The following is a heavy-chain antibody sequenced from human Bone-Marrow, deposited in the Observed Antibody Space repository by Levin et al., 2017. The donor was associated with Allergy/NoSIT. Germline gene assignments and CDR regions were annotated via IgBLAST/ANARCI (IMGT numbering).Heavy chain of an antibody. CDR1: GGTFSSYT. CDR3: SAGTIYYYGMDV. D-gene: IGHD6-13*01. Sequence: VASVKVSCKASGGTFSSYTISWVRQAPGQGLEWMGRIIPILGIANYAQKFQGRVTITADKSTSTAYMELSSLRSEDTAVYYCSAGTIYYYGMDVWGQGTTVTVSS. CDR2: IIPILGIA. J-gene: IGHJ6*02. V-gene: IGHV1-69*02.